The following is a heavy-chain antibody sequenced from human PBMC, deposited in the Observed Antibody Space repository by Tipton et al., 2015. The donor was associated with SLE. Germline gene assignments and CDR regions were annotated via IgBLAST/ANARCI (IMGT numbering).Heavy chain of an antibody. CDR1: GFTFGDYA. CDR3: ARESPRGSSGSLDAFDI. CDR2: INSDGSST. Sequence: GSLRLSCTASGFTFGDYAMSWVRQAPGKGLVWVSRINSDGSSTSYADSVKGRFTISRDNAKNTLYLQMNSLRAEDTAVYYCARESPRGSSGSLDAFDIWGQGTMVTVSS. V-gene: IGHV3-74*01. D-gene: IGHD3-22*01. J-gene: IGHJ3*02.